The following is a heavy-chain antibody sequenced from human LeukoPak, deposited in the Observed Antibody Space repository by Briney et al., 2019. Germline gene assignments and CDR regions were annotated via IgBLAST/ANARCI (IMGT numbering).Heavy chain of an antibody. CDR3: ARGGRLDH. Sequence: GASVKVSCKASGYTFTSYTMHWVRQAPGQRLEWMGWINAGNGNTKSSQTFQGRVTITRETSATTAYMELSSLRSEDTAVYYCARGGRLDHWGQGTPVTVSS. CDR1: GYTFTSYT. J-gene: IGHJ4*02. V-gene: IGHV1-3*01. CDR2: INAGNGNT.